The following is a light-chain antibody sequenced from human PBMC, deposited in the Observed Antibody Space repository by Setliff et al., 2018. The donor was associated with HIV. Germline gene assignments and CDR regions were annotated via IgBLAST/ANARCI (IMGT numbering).Light chain of an antibody. Sequence: QSALTHPASVSGSPVQSITISCTGTSSDVGSYNLVSWYQQHPGKAPKLMIYEVSKRPSGVSNRFSGSKSGNTASLTISGLQAEDEADYYCCSYAGSSNLVFGIGTKV. CDR2: EVS. CDR3: CSYAGSSNLV. CDR1: SSDVGSYNL. V-gene: IGLV2-23*02. J-gene: IGLJ1*01.